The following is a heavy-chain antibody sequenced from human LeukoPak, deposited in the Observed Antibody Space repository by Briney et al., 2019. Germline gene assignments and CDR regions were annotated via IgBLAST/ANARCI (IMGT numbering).Heavy chain of an antibody. CDR1: GYTFTSYD. D-gene: IGHD6-19*01. V-gene: IGHV1-8*01. CDR2: MNPNSGNT. Sequence: ASVKVSCKASGYTFTSYDINWVRQATGQGLEWMGWMNPNSGNTGYAQKFQGRVTMTRNTSISTAYMELSSLRSEDTAVYYCARGTISSGWYNYYGMDVWGQGTTVTVSS. J-gene: IGHJ6*02. CDR3: ARGTISSGWYNYYGMDV.